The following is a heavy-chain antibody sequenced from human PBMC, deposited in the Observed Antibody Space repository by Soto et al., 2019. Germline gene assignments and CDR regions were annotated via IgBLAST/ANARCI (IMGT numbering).Heavy chain of an antibody. CDR1: GDSVSSNSAA. Sequence: QTLSLTCAISGDSVSSNSAAWNWIRQSPSRGLEWLGRTYYRSKWYNDYAVSVKSRITINPDTSKNQFSLQLNSVTPEDTAVYYCARAGYGDYGSYYYYYGMDVWGQGTTVTVSS. CDR3: ARAGYGDYGSYYYYYGMDV. J-gene: IGHJ6*02. V-gene: IGHV6-1*01. D-gene: IGHD4-17*01. CDR2: TYYRSKWYN.